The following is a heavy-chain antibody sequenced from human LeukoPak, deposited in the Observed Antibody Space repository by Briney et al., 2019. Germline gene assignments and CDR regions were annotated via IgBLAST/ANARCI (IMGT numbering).Heavy chain of an antibody. Sequence: GRSLRLSCAASGFTFDDYAMHWVRQAPGKGLEWVSGISWNSGSIGYAGSVKGRFTISRDNAKNSLYLQMNSLRAEDTALYYCAKASTYSSGWRLYFDYWGQGTLVTVSS. CDR1: GFTFDDYA. V-gene: IGHV3-9*01. CDR3: AKASTYSSGWRLYFDY. D-gene: IGHD6-19*01. J-gene: IGHJ4*02. CDR2: ISWNSGSI.